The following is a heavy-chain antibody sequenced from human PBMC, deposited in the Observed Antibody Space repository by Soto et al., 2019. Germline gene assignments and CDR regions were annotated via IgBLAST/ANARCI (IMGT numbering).Heavy chain of an antibody. J-gene: IGHJ4*02. Sequence: EVKLVESGGGLVQPGGSLRLSCAASGVTVSNNYMTWVRQAPGKGLKLVSSIYSTGNTFYADSVKGRFTISRDNSKNTLYLQMNSLRVEDTAVYYCARNVPVTTLGYWGQGTLVTVSS. CDR2: IYSTGNT. CDR1: GVTVSNNY. D-gene: IGHD4-17*01. V-gene: IGHV3-66*01. CDR3: ARNVPVTTLGY.